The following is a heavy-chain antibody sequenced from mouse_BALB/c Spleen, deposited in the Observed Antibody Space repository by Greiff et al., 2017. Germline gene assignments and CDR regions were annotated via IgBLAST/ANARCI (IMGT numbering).Heavy chain of an antibody. V-gene: IGHV1S135*01. CDR1: GYAFTSYN. CDR3: ARWHGDY. Sequence: VQLQQSGAELARPGASVKMSCKASGYAFTSYNMYWVKQSNGKSLEWIGYIDPYNGGTSYNQKFKGKATLTVDKSSSTAYMHLNSLTSEDSAVYYCARWHGDYWGQGTTLTVSS. J-gene: IGHJ2*01. D-gene: IGHD3-1*01. CDR2: IDPYNGGT.